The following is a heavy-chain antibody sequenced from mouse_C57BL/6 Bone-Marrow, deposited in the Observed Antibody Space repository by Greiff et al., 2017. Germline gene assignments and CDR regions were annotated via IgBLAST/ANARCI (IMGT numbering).Heavy chain of an antibody. Sequence: VQLQQPGAELVMPGASVKLSCKASGYTFTSYWMHWVKQRPGQGLEWIGEIDPSDSYTNYNQKFKGKSTLTVDKSSSTAYMELSSLTSEDSAVYYCARGDLDYWGQGTTLTVSS. D-gene: IGHD2-13*01. CDR2: IDPSDSYT. CDR3: ARGDLDY. CDR1: GYTFTSYW. J-gene: IGHJ2*01. V-gene: IGHV1-69*01.